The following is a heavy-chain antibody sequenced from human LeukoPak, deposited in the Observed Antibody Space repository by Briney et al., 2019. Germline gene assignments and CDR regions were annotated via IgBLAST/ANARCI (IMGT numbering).Heavy chain of an antibody. J-gene: IGHJ4*02. CDR2: ISGSGGST. CDR1: GFTFSSYA. Sequence: GGSLRLSCPAPGFTFSSYAMSWVRQAPGKGLEWVSAISGSGGSTYYADSVKGRFTISRDNSKNTLYLQMNSLRAEDTAVYYCAKGRTRGATVTAFDYWGQGTLVTVSS. D-gene: IGHD4-17*01. V-gene: IGHV3-23*01. CDR3: AKGRTRGATVTAFDY.